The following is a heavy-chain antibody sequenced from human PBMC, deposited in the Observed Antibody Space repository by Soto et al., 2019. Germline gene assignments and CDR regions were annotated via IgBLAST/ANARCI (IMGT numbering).Heavy chain of an antibody. Sequence: GGSLRLSCAASGFTFGSYGMHWVRQAPGKGLGWVAGISYDGSKKYYGESVKGRFTISSDNSKNTLYLQMNSLRVEDTAVYYCAKAIENYSTGYYKPFYYFGVDVWGQGTTVTVSS. CDR3: AKAIENYSTGYYKPFYYFGVDV. J-gene: IGHJ6*02. CDR2: ISYDGSKK. CDR1: GFTFGSYG. V-gene: IGHV3-30*18. D-gene: IGHD3-22*01.